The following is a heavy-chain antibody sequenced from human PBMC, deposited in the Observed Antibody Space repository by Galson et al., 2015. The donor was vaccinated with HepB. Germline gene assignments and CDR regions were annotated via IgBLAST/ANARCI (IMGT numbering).Heavy chain of an antibody. CDR2: LHTSGSI. V-gene: IGHV4-4*07. CDR1: GGSISSYY. J-gene: IGHJ1*01. Sequence: SETLSLTCTVSGGSISSYYWSWIRQPAGKGLEWIGRLHTSGSINYNPSLKSRVTMSVDTSKNQFSLKLSSVTAADTAVYYCAGTTVFGIFQYWGQGTLVTVSS. D-gene: IGHD3-3*01. CDR3: AGTTVFGIFQY.